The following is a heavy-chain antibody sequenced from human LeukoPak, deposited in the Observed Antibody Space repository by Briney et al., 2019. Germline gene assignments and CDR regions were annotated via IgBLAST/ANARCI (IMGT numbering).Heavy chain of an antibody. J-gene: IGHJ4*02. D-gene: IGHD4-17*01. CDR3: ARGPDFGDRLDYFDY. Sequence: PRGSLRLSCAASGFTFSRHWMGWVRQAPGKGLEWVASIKQDGSQYYVDSVKGRFFISRDNAKNSVSLQMNSLRGEDTAVYYCARGPDFGDRLDYFDYWGQVTLVTVS. CDR2: IKQDGSQ. CDR1: GFTFSRHW. V-gene: IGHV3-7*01.